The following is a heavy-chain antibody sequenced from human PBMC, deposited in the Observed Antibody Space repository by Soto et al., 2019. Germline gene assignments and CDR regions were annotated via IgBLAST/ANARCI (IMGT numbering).Heavy chain of an antibody. V-gene: IGHV3-30*18. Sequence: VQLVESGGGVVQPGEYLRLSCAASEFTFSSYAMHWVRQAPGKGLEWVAVVSNDGSNKYYADSVKGRFTISRDNSKNTLNLQMNSLRAEDTAVYYCAKDQSTNSRSYHALDVWGQGTTVTVSS. J-gene: IGHJ6*02. CDR3: AKDQSTNSRSYHALDV. CDR1: EFTFSSYA. D-gene: IGHD2-8*01. CDR2: VSNDGSNK.